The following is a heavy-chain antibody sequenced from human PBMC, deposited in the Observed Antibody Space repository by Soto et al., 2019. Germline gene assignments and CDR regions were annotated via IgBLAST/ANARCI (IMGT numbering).Heavy chain of an antibody. CDR2: IIPMFGTA. CDR3: VRARSTVTHGDYYYYYGMDV. J-gene: IGHJ6*02. V-gene: IGHV1-69*13. D-gene: IGHD4-17*01. CDR1: GGTFSTYA. Sequence: SVKVSCKAPGGTFSTYAISWVRQAPGQGLEWMGGIIPMFGTANYAQRFQDRVTITADESTSTAYMELSSLRSEDTAVYYCVRARSTVTHGDYYYYYGMDVWGQGTTVTVSS.